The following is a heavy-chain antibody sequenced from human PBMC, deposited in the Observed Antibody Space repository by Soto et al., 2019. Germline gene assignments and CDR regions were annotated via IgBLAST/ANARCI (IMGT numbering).Heavy chain of an antibody. CDR2: ISWNSGSI. Sequence: EVQLVESGGGLVQPGRSLRLSCAASGFTFDDYAMHWVRQAPGKGLEWVSGISWNSGSIGYADSVKGRFTSARDNATNSLYLQMNSRSAEVTAWYCCAKGVCSSTCCSAGNFDYWGQGTLVIVSS. CDR1: GFTFDDYA. V-gene: IGHV3-9*01. CDR3: AKGVCSSTCCSAGNFDY. J-gene: IGHJ4*02. D-gene: IGHD2-2*01.